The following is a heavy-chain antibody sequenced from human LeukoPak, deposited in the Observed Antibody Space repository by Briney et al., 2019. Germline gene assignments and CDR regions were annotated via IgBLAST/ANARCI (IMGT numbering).Heavy chain of an antibody. CDR3: ARERGANYKYVDNGPRGYYGLDV. D-gene: IGHD3/OR15-3a*01. Sequence: GGSLRLSCAASGFTFSSYALYWVRQAPGKGLEWVSTIRGSGGTTYYADSVKGRFTISRDNSKNTLYLQMNSLRAEDTAVYYCARERGANYKYVDNGPRGYYGLDVWGQGTTVSVSS. CDR1: GFTFSSYA. CDR2: IRGSGGTT. V-gene: IGHV3-23*01. J-gene: IGHJ6*02.